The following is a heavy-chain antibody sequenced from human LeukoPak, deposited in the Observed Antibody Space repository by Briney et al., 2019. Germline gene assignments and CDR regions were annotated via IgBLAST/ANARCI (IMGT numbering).Heavy chain of an antibody. D-gene: IGHD4-11*01. V-gene: IGHV4-34*01. J-gene: IGHJ5*02. Sequence: SETLSLTCAVYGGSFSGYYWSWIRQPPGKGLEWIGEINHSGSTDYNPSLKSRVSISVDTSKNQVSLKLSSVTAADTAVYYCARGRDYSNYAAGWFDPWGQGTLVTTSS. CDR2: INHSGST. CDR3: ARGRDYSNYAAGWFDP. CDR1: GGSFSGYY.